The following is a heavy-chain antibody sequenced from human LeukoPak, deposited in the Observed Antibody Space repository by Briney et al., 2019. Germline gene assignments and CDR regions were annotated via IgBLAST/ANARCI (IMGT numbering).Heavy chain of an antibody. CDR3: AKDPRRGYYYDSSGCVY. CDR1: GFTFSSYA. D-gene: IGHD3-22*01. J-gene: IGHJ4*02. Sequence: PGGSLRLSCAASGFTFSSYAMSWVRQAPGKGLEWVSAISGSGGSTYYADSVKGRFTISRDNSKNTLYLQMNSLRAEDTAVYYCAKDPRRGYYYDSSGCVYWGQGTLVTVSS. V-gene: IGHV3-23*01. CDR2: ISGSGGST.